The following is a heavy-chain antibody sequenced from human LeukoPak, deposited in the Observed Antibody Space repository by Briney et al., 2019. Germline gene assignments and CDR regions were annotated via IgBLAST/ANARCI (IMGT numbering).Heavy chain of an antibody. Sequence: HPGGSLRLSCAASGFTLSSYGMHWVRQAPGKGLEWVAVIWYDGSNKYYADSVKGRFTISRDNSKNTLYLQMNSLRAEDTAVYYCARDLGIAAALFDYWGQGTLVTVSS. D-gene: IGHD6-13*01. CDR1: GFTLSSYG. CDR2: IWYDGSNK. J-gene: IGHJ4*02. V-gene: IGHV3-33*01. CDR3: ARDLGIAAALFDY.